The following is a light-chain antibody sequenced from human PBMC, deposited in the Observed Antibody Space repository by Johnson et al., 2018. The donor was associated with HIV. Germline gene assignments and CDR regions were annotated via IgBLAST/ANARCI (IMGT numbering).Light chain of an antibody. CDR3: GTWDRSLSAYV. CDR1: SSNIGNNY. V-gene: IGLV1-51*02. Sequence: QSMLTQPPSVSAAPGQKVTISCSGSSSNIGNNYVSWYQQLPGTAPKLLIYENNKRPSGIPDRFSGSKSGTSATLGITGLKTGDEADYYSGTWDRSLSAYVFGTGAKVTVL. J-gene: IGLJ1*01. CDR2: ENN.